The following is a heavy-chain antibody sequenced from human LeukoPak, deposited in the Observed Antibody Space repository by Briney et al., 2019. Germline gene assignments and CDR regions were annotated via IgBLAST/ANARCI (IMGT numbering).Heavy chain of an antibody. J-gene: IGHJ6*03. V-gene: IGHV4-61*01. CDR2: IYYSGST. CDR3: AREVQAAGTYYYYYYMDV. CDR1: GGSISSSSYY. Sequence: SETLSLTCTVSGGSISSSSYYWGWIRQPPGKGLEWIGYIYYSGSTNYNPSLKSRVTISVDTSKNQFSLKLSSVTAADTAVYYCAREVQAAGTYYYYYYMDVWGKGTTVTVSS. D-gene: IGHD6-13*01.